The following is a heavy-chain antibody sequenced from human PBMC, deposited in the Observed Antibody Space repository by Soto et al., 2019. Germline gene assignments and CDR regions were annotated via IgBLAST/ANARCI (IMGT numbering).Heavy chain of an antibody. D-gene: IGHD4-17*01. J-gene: IGHJ4*02. CDR1: GGSISSSSYY. Sequence: QLQLQESGPGLVKPSETLPLTCTVSGGSISSSSYYWGWIRQPPGKGLEWIGSIYYSGSTYYNPSLKSRVTISVDTSKNQFSLKLSSVTAADTALYYCASSSYGDYVLDYWGQGTLVTVSS. CDR3: ASSSYGDYVLDY. CDR2: IYYSGST. V-gene: IGHV4-39*01.